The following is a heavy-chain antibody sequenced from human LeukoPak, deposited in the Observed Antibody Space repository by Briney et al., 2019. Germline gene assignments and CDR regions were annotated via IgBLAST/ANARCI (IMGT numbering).Heavy chain of an antibody. Sequence: GGSLRLSCAASGFTFSTYAMSWVRQAPGKGLEWVSGISGSGGSTYYADSVKGRFTISRDNSKNTLYLQMNSLRAEDTSIYFCAKALEQETVIALDFWGQGTLVTVSS. CDR1: GFTFSTYA. V-gene: IGHV3-23*01. CDR2: ISGSGGST. D-gene: IGHD6-13*01. J-gene: IGHJ4*02. CDR3: AKALEQETVIALDF.